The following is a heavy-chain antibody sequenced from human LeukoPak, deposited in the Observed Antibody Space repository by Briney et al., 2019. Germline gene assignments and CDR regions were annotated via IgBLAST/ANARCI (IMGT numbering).Heavy chain of an antibody. CDR3: ARASGPLTGTPADYMDV. D-gene: IGHD1-20*01. J-gene: IGHJ6*03. CDR1: GFTVISNY. CDR2: ISYDGSNK. V-gene: IGHV3-30-3*01. Sequence: GGSLRLSCAASGFTVISNYMSWVRQAPGKGLEWVAVISYDGSNKYYADSVKGRFTISRDNSKNTLYLQMNSLRAEDTAVYYCARASGPLTGTPADYMDVWGKGTTVTVSS.